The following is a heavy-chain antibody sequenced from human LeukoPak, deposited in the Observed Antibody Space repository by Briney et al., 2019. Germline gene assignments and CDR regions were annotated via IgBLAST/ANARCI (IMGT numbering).Heavy chain of an antibody. J-gene: IGHJ4*02. CDR3: ARGRGTYYFDY. CDR1: EFSINTYE. CDR2: ISSRGTTI. D-gene: IGHD3-10*01. Sequence: GGSLRLSCEASEFSINTYEMNWVRQAPGKGLEWVSYISSRGTTIYYADSVKGRFTISRDDARNSLYLQMNSLRAEDTAVYYCARGRGTYYFDYWGQGTLVTVSS. V-gene: IGHV3-48*03.